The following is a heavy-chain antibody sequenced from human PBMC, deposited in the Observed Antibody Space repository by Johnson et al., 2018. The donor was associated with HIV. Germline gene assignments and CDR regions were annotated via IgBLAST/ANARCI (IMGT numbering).Heavy chain of an antibody. V-gene: IGHV3-23*04. CDR3: AKDHPWIWFGELYGFDAFDI. Sequence: VLLVESGGGVVQPGRSLRLSCAASGFTFSSYAMSWVRQAPGKGLEWVAAISGSGGGAYYADSGKGRFTISRDNAKNTLYLQMNSRRAEDTAVYYCAKDHPWIWFGELYGFDAFDIWGQGTMVTVSS. D-gene: IGHD3-10*01. CDR2: ISGSGGGA. CDR1: GFTFSSYA. J-gene: IGHJ3*02.